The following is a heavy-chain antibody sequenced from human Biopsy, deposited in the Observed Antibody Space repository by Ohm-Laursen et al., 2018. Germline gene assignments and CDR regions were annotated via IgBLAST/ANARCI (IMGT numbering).Heavy chain of an antibody. J-gene: IGHJ4*02. D-gene: IGHD2-8*01. CDR1: SYTFTDYN. CDR2: INCKTGAT. CDR3: ARDPLNGHKHFDY. Sequence: ASSAKLSCNASSYTFTDYNIHWMRQAPGQGLEWLGYINCKTGATNYAQKFQGTVTMTRDTSISTAYLALGSLRSADTAIYYCARDPLNGHKHFDYWGQGSLVTVSS. V-gene: IGHV1-2*02.